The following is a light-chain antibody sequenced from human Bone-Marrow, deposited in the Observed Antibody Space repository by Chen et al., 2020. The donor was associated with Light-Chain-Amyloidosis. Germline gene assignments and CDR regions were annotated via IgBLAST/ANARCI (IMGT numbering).Light chain of an antibody. V-gene: IGKV3-15*01. J-gene: IGKJ4*01. CDR2: DAT. Sequence: EIVMTQSPATLSLCRGERATLSCGASQGLNNKLAWYQQKPGQAPRLLIYDATTTATDIPSRFRGSGSGTEFTLTITSLTSEDFALYSCQQYNDWPLTFGGGTKVE. CDR3: QQYNDWPLT. CDR1: QGLNNK.